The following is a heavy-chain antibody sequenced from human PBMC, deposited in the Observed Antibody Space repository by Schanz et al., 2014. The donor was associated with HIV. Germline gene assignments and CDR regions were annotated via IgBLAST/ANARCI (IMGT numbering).Heavy chain of an antibody. Sequence: EVRLVESGGGLVQPGGSLRLSCAASGFTFSSYAMSWVRQAPGKGLEWVSTISGSGGSPYYADSVKGRFTISRDNSKNTLYLQMNSLRAEDTAVYYCAKGLTIWLQPPFDYWGQGTLVTVSS. CDR2: ISGSGGSP. V-gene: IGHV3-23*04. J-gene: IGHJ4*02. CDR1: GFTFSSYA. CDR3: AKGLTIWLQPPFDY. D-gene: IGHD5-12*01.